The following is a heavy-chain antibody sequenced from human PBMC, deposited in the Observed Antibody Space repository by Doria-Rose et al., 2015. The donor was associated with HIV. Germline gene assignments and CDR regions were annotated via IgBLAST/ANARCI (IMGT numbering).Heavy chain of an antibody. J-gene: IGHJ4*02. Sequence: SGPVLVKPTETLTLTCTVSGVSLSSPGMGVSWIRQPPGKALEWLANIFSDDERSYIASLKSRLTIARVTAKSQVVLTMTDMDPVDTATYYCARIKSSRWYHKYYFDFWGQGTLVIVSA. CDR1: GVSLSSPGMG. CDR2: IFSDDER. D-gene: IGHD6-13*01. CDR3: ARIKSSRWYHKYYFDF. V-gene: IGHV2-26*01.